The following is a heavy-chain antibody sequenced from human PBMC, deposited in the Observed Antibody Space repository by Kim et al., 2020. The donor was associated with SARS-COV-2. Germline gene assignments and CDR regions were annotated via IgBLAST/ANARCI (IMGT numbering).Heavy chain of an antibody. Sequence: STNYNPSLKSRVTISVDKSKNQFSLKLSSVTAADTAVYYCARVGSYSFDYWGQGTLVTVSS. D-gene: IGHD3-10*01. CDR3: ARVGSYSFDY. J-gene: IGHJ4*02. CDR2: ST. V-gene: IGHV4-4*02.